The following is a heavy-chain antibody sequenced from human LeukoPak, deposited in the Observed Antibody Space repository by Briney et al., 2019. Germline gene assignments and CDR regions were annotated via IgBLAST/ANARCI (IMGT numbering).Heavy chain of an antibody. D-gene: IGHD6-19*01. Sequence: SETLSLTCTVSGGSISSSSYSWGWIRQPPGKGLEWIGSIYYSGSTYYNPSLKSRVPISVDTSKNQFSLKLSSVTAADTAVYYCARQRVTAVAVPYEGPFDYWGQGTLVTVSS. CDR3: ARQRVTAVAVPYEGPFDY. V-gene: IGHV4-39*01. CDR1: GGSISSSSYS. CDR2: IYYSGST. J-gene: IGHJ4*02.